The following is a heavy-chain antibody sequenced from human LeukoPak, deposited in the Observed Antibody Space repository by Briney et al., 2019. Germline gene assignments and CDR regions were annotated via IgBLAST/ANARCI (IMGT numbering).Heavy chain of an antibody. CDR3: ARGEWELGY. CDR2: INHSGST. J-gene: IGHJ4*02. D-gene: IGHD1-26*01. CDR1: GGSFSGYY. V-gene: IGHV4-34*01. Sequence: SEILSLTCAVYGGSFSGYYWSWIRQPPGKGLEWIGEINHSGSTNYNPSLKSRVTISVDTSKNQFSLKLSSVTAADTAVYYCARGEWELGYWGQGTLVTVSS.